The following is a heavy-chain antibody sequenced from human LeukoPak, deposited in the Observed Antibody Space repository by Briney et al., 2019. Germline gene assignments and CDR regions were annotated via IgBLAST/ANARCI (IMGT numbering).Heavy chain of an antibody. CDR1: GFTFSDYY. V-gene: IGHV3-11*06. Sequence: GGSLRLSCAASGFTFSDYYMSWIRQAPGKGLEWVSCISSSSSYTNYADSVKGRFTISRDNAKNSLYLQMNSLRAEDTAVYYCARDFSPYDSSGYYGPIKYYYYGMDVWGQGTTVTVSS. D-gene: IGHD3-22*01. CDR3: ARDFSPYDSSGYYGPIKYYYYGMDV. CDR2: ISSSSSYT. J-gene: IGHJ6*02.